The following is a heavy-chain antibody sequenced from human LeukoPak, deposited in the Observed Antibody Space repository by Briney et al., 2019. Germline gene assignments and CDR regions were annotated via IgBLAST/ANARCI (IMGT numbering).Heavy chain of an antibody. D-gene: IGHD3-9*01. CDR3: ARAHYDILTGYVDY. CDR2: ISSSSSYI. Sequence: GGSLRLSCAASGFTFSSYSMNWVRQAPGKGLEWVSSISSSSSYIYYADSVKGRFTISRDNAKNSLYLQMNSLRAEDTAVYYCARAHYDILTGYVDYWGQGTLVTVSS. V-gene: IGHV3-21*01. J-gene: IGHJ4*02. CDR1: GFTFSSYS.